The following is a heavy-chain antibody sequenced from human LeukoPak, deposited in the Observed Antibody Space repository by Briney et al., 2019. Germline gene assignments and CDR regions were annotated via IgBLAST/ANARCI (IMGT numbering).Heavy chain of an antibody. CDR1: GYTFTGYY. D-gene: IGHD3-22*01. Sequence: ASVKVSCKASGYTFTGYYMHWVRQDPGQGLEWMGWINPNSGGTNYAQKFQGRVTMTRDTSISTAYMELSRLRSDDTAVYYCARAYDSSGYLFFDYWGQGTLVTVSS. J-gene: IGHJ4*02. V-gene: IGHV1-2*02. CDR3: ARAYDSSGYLFFDY. CDR2: INPNSGGT.